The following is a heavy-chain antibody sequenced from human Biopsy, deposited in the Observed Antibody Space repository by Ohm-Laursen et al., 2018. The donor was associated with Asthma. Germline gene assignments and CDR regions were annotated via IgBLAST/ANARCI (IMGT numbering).Heavy chain of an antibody. CDR2: IATDGSNK. CDR3: AKRRGYSDLTDFDH. CDR1: GFTFSSYS. V-gene: IGHV3-64D*08. D-gene: IGHD3-3*01. Sequence: SLRLSCAASGFTFSSYSMHWVRQAPGRGPEYVSFIATDGSNKFYADSVKGRFTVSRDNSKHTLYLHMTGLRTDDTAVYFCAKRRGYSDLTDFDHWGQGTLVTVSS. J-gene: IGHJ4*02.